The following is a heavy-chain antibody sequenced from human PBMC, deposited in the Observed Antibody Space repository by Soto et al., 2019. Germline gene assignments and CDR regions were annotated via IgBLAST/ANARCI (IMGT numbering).Heavy chain of an antibody. V-gene: IGHV4-31*03. CDR1: GVSIGGGRYY. D-gene: IGHD3-22*01. J-gene: IGHJ4*02. CDR3: ARLQHDTSGHYPYYFDY. Sequence: QVQLQESGPGLVKPSQTLSLTCTVSGVSIGGGRYYWSWIRQHPGKGLEYINYIHDSGRTHYNPTLKSRVTISYDTTKNQFSLKLTSVTAADTAIYYCARLQHDTSGHYPYYFDYWGQGTLVTVSS. CDR2: IHDSGRT.